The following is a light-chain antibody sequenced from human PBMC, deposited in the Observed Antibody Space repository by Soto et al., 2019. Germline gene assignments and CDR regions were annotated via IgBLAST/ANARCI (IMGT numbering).Light chain of an antibody. Sequence: DIQMTQSPSSLSVSVGDRVTITCQASQDISNYLNWYQQKPGKAPKLLIYEASTLETGVPSRFSGSGSGTEFTFTITSLLPEDIATYYCQQYDNPVFTFGQGTKLEIK. V-gene: IGKV1-33*01. CDR3: QQYDNPVFT. CDR2: EAS. CDR1: QDISNY. J-gene: IGKJ2*01.